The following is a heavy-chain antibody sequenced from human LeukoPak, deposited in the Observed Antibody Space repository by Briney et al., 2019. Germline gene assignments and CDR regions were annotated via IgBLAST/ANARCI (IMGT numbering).Heavy chain of an antibody. D-gene: IGHD4-17*01. J-gene: IGHJ5*02. V-gene: IGHV1-2*02. CDR2: INPNSGGT. Sequence: ASVKVSCKASGYTSTGYYMHWVRQAPGQGLEWMGWINPNSGGTNYAQKFQGRVTMTRDTSISTAYMELSRLRSDDTAVYYCARVRDYGEYNWFDPWGQGTLVTVFS. CDR3: ARVRDYGEYNWFDP. CDR1: GYTSTGYY.